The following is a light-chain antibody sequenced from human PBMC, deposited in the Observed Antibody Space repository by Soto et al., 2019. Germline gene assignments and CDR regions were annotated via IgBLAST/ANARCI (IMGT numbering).Light chain of an antibody. J-gene: IGKJ1*01. V-gene: IGKV1-5*01. Sequence: DIQMTQSPSTLPAPVGDRVPIPSGSSPNFDSGLPCYQQKQGRAPKLLLYDASTLETGVPSRFSGSGSRREFTLTLSSLQPDDFATYYCQHCDTGCPFGQGTKVDIK. CDR3: QHCDTGCP. CDR1: PNFDSG. CDR2: DAS.